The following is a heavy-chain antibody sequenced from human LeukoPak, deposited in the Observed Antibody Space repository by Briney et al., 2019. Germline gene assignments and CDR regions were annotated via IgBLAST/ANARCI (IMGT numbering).Heavy chain of an antibody. CDR3: ARARGLYTSGWYYGY. D-gene: IGHD6-19*01. CDR1: GGTFSSYA. J-gene: IGHJ4*02. CDR2: IIPIFGTA. Sequence: SVKVSCKASGGTFSSYAISWVRQAPGQGLEWMGGIIPIFGTANYAQKFQGRVTMTRDTSTSTVYMELCSLRSEDTAVYYCARARGLYTSGWYYGYWGQGTLVTVSS. V-gene: IGHV1-69*05.